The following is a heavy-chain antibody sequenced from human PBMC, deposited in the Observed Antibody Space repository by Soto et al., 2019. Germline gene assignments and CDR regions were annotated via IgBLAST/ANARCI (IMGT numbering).Heavy chain of an antibody. V-gene: IGHV1-18*01. CDR1: GYTLTSYG. Sequence: GASVKVSCKASGYTLTSYGISWVRQAPGQGLEWMGWISAYNGNTNYAQKIQGRVTMTTDTSTSTANKELRNLRTNDTAVYNCARDSAAMVRYYYYGMDVWGQGTTVTVSS. J-gene: IGHJ6*02. CDR3: ARDSAAMVRYYYYGMDV. CDR2: ISAYNGNT. D-gene: IGHD5-18*01.